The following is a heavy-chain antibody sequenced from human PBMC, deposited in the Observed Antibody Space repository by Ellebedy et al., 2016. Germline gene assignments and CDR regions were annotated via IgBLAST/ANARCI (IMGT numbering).Heavy chain of an antibody. Sequence: GESLKISXAASGFTFSSFAMYWVRQAPGKGLEWVSGITGTGTSTYFADSVKGRFTISRDNSKKTLYLQMNSLRVEDTAVYYCAKDRITIFPDHFYYGMEVWGQGTTVTVSS. CDR2: ITGTGTST. CDR3: AKDRITIFPDHFYYGMEV. D-gene: IGHD3-9*01. J-gene: IGHJ6*02. CDR1: GFTFSSFA. V-gene: IGHV3-23*01.